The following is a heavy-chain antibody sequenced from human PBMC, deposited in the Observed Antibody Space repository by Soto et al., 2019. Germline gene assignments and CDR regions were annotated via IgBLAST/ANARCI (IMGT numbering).Heavy chain of an antibody. CDR2: IYPSGST. V-gene: IGHV4-31*03. Sequence: SETLSLTCSVSGASVSSGGSYWSWIRHHPGKGLEWIGNIYPSGSTYLNPSLKSRLTISIDTPKNHFSLKMTSVTAADTAVYYCARGRPLSNWFDPWGQGTLVTVSS. J-gene: IGHJ5*02. CDR1: GASVSSGGSY. CDR3: ARGRPLSNWFDP.